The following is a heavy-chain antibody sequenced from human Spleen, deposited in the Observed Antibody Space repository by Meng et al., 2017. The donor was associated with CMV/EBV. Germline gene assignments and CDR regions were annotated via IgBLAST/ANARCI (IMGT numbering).Heavy chain of an antibody. CDR3: ARDENGYNGQDF. D-gene: IGHD5-24*01. V-gene: IGHV1-18*01. Sequence: CKASGYRFKRYGVSWVRQAPGQGLEWMGWISGFDGHTNDAPKFQGRVTLTIETSTSTAYMELTSLRSDDTAVYFCARDENGYNGQDFWGQGTLVTVSS. J-gene: IGHJ4*02. CDR2: ISGFDGHT. CDR1: GYRFKRYG.